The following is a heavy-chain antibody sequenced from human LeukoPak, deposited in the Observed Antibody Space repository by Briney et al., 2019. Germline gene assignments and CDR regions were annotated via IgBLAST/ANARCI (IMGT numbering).Heavy chain of an antibody. D-gene: IGHD6-13*01. J-gene: IGHJ5*02. CDR3: AKEANIASAIVWFDP. CDR1: GGSFSGYY. Sequence: SETLSLTCGVYGGSFSGYYWNWIRQPPGKGLEWIGEINHSGSTNYNPSLKSRVTISVDTSKNQFSLKLSSVTAADTAVYYCAKEANIASAIVWFDPWDQGTLVTVSS. CDR2: INHSGST. V-gene: IGHV4-34*01.